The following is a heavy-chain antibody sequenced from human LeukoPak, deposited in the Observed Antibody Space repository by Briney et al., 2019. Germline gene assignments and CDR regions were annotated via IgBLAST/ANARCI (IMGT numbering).Heavy chain of an antibody. CDR1: GFTFSSYS. V-gene: IGHV3-21*01. Sequence: GGSLRLSCAASGFTFSSYSMNWVRQAPGKGLEWVSSISSSSSYIYYADSVKGRFTISRDNAKNSLYLQMNSLRAEDTAVYYCARDMFLGGSINAFDIWGQGTMVTVSS. J-gene: IGHJ3*02. D-gene: IGHD3-16*01. CDR2: ISSSSSYI. CDR3: ARDMFLGGSINAFDI.